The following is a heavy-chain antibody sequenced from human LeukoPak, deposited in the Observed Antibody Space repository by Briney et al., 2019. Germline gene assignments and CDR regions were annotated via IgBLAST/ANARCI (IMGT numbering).Heavy chain of an antibody. J-gene: IGHJ6*02. CDR3: AKYSSSYGMDV. D-gene: IGHD6-13*01. CDR2: IWYDGSNK. V-gene: IGHV3-33*06. Sequence: PGGSLRLSCAASGFTFSSYGMHWVRQAPGKGLEWVAVIWYDGSNKYYADSVKGRFTISRDNSKNTLYLQMNSLRAEDTAVYYCAKYSSSYGMDVWGQGTTVTVSS. CDR1: GFTFSSYG.